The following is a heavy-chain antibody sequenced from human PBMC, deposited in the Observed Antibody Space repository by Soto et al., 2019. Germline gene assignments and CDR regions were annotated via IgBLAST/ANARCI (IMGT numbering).Heavy chain of an antibody. V-gene: IGHV3-23*01. Sequence: GGSLRLSCAASGFTFSSYAMSWVRQAPGKGLEWVSAISGSGGSTYYADSVKGRFTISRDNSKNTLYLQMNSLRAEDTAVYYCAKSLLRYYDILTGPLTPDYWGQGTLVTVSS. CDR1: GFTFSSYA. J-gene: IGHJ4*02. CDR3: AKSLLRYYDILTGPLTPDY. CDR2: ISGSGGST. D-gene: IGHD3-9*01.